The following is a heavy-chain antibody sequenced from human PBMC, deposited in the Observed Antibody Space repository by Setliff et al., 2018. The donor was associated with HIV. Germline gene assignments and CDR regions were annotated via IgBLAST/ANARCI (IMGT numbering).Heavy chain of an antibody. D-gene: IGHD1-26*01. V-gene: IGHV3-33*01. CDR3: ARDRVVGATLDPLDL. Sequence: GGSLRLSCAASGFTFNSYGMHWVRQAPGKGLEWVALIWYDASKKEYAESVKGRFNILRDDSKNTVYLQMYSLRAEDTAVYYCARDRVVGATLDPLDLWGQGTMVTVSS. CDR1: GFTFNSYG. J-gene: IGHJ3*01. CDR2: IWYDASKK.